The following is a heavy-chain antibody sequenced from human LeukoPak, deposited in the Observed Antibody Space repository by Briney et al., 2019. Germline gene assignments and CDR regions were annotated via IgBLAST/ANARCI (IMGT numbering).Heavy chain of an antibody. V-gene: IGHV1-24*01. D-gene: IGHD2-15*01. CDR2: FDPEDVET. CDR1: GYTLTELS. J-gene: IGHJ5*02. Sequence: ASVKVSCKVSGYTLTELSMHWVRQAPGKRLEWMGGFDPEDVETIYAQKFQGRVTMTEDTSTDPAYMELSSLRSEDTAVYYCALTGYCSGGSRYSWLNWFDPWGQGTLVTVSS. CDR3: ALTGYCSGGSRYSWLNWFDP.